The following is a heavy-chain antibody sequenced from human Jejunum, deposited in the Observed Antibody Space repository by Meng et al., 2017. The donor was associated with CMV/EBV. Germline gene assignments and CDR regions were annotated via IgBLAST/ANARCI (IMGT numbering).Heavy chain of an antibody. CDR1: GLHFSDYF. CDR3: AKRGPPGEPYIDS. CDR2: ITSGGST. J-gene: IGHJ4*02. Sequence: CAASGLHFSDYFMAWIRQAPGKGREWVSGITSGGSTYYADSVKGRFTISRDNSKNSLFLQMNSLTPDDTAIFHCAKRGPPGEPYIDSWGPGTLVTVSS. V-gene: IGHV3-11*01. D-gene: IGHD1-14*01.